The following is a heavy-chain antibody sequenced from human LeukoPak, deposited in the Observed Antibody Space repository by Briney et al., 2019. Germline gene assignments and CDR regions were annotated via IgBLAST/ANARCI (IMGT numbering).Heavy chain of an antibody. Sequence: GASVKVSCKASGYTFTSYGISWVRQAPGQGLEWMGWISAYNGNTNYAQKLQGRVTMTTDTSTSTAYMELRSLRSDDTAVYYCARNIRGYSYALNPPPLSYWGQGTLVTVSS. CDR2: ISAYNGNT. CDR1: GYTFTSYG. J-gene: IGHJ4*02. V-gene: IGHV1-18*01. D-gene: IGHD5-18*01. CDR3: ARNIRGYSYALNPPPLSY.